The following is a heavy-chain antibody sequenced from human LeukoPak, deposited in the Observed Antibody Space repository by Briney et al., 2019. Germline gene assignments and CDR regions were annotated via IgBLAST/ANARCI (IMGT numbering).Heavy chain of an antibody. V-gene: IGHV4-39*01. J-gene: IGHJ6*03. CDR1: GGSISSSSYY. CDR2: IYYSGST. Sequence: SETLSLTCTVSGGSISSSSYYWGWIRQPPGKGLEWIGSIYYSGSTYYNPSLKSRVTISVDTSKNQFSLKLSSVTAADTAVYYCARHKDYYYSYMDVWGKGTTVTISS. CDR3: ARHKDYYYSYMDV.